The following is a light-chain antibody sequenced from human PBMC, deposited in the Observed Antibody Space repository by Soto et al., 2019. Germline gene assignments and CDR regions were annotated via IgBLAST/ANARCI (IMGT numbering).Light chain of an antibody. CDR3: QQRSNLPPIP. CDR2: GAS. CDR1: ENLNTN. V-gene: IGKV3-15*01. J-gene: IGKJ5*01. Sequence: EIEINQSPSTLSVTKEERATLPCRASENLNTNLAWYQQRPGQPPRLLMYGASTRATGVPARFTGSGSGTDFTLTISSLQFEDFAVYYCQQRSNLPPIPFGQGTLLEI.